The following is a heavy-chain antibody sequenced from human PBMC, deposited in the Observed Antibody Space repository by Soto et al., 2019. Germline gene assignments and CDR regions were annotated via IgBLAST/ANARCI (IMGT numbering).Heavy chain of an antibody. CDR1: GFTFSSYA. V-gene: IGHV3-30-3*01. D-gene: IGHD6-13*01. J-gene: IGHJ4*02. CDR3: AREPGQQLGYFDY. CDR2: ISYDGSNK. Sequence: PGGSLRLSCAASGFTFSSYAMHWVRQAPGKGLEWVAVISYDGSNKYYADSVKGRFTISRDNSKNTLYLQMNSLRAEDTAVYYCAREPGQQLGYFDYWGKGIQLTVSS.